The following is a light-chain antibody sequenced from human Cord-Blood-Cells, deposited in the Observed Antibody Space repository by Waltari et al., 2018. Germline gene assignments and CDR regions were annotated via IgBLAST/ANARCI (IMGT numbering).Light chain of an antibody. CDR3: SSYTSSSTLYV. J-gene: IGLJ1*01. Sequence: QSALTQPASVSGSPGQSITISCTGTSSDVGGYNYVSWYQQHPGKAPKLMIYDVSKRPSGVSNRCSGSKSGNTASLTISGLQAEDEADYYCSSYTSSSTLYVFGTGTKVTVL. V-gene: IGLV2-14*01. CDR1: SSDVGGYNY. CDR2: DVS.